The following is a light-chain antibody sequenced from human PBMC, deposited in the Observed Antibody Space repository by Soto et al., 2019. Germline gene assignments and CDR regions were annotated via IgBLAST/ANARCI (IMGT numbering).Light chain of an antibody. Sequence: EMVMTQSPATLSVSPGERATLSCRASQSVSSNLAWYQQKPGQAPRLLIYGASTRATGIPARFSGSGSGTEFTLTISSLQSEDFAVYYCQQYGSSRTFGQGTKVEIK. CDR3: QQYGSSRT. CDR2: GAS. CDR1: QSVSSN. V-gene: IGKV3-15*01. J-gene: IGKJ1*01.